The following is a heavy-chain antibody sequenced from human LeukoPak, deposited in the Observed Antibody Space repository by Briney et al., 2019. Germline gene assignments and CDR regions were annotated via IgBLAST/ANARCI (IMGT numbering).Heavy chain of an antibody. D-gene: IGHD5-18*01. V-gene: IGHV3-21*04. CDR1: GFTFSSYS. Sequence: GGSLRLSCAASGFTFSSYSMNWVRQAPGKGLEWVSSISSSSSYIYYADSVKGRFTISRHTSKNTVFLQMNKLRVEDTAVYFCARGFHSYGLSYYFDYWGQGTGVIVSS. CDR3: ARGFHSYGLSYYFDY. J-gene: IGHJ4*02. CDR2: ISSSSSYI.